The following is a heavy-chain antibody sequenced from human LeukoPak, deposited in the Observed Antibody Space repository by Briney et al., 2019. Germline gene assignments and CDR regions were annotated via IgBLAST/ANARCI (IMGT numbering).Heavy chain of an antibody. CDR3: ARWAAAVDY. J-gene: IGHJ4*02. D-gene: IGHD6-13*01. CDR1: GFTFSTYW. Sequence: GESLRLSCAASGFTFSTYWMHWVRQAPGKGLEWVSVIYSGGSTYYADSVKGRFTISRDNSKNTLYLQMNSLRAEDTAVYYCARWAAAVDYWGQGTLVTVSS. CDR2: IYSGGST. V-gene: IGHV3-66*01.